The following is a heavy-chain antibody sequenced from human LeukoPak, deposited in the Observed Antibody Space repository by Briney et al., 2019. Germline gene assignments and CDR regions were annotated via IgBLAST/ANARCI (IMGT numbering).Heavy chain of an antibody. CDR3: ARVRYDYNWYDAFDI. Sequence: KPGRSLRLSCVVSAFTFSGYSMHWVRQAPGKGLEWVAFISHDGSNKYCADSLKGRFTISRDNSKNTLFLQMNSLRPEDTAVYYCARVRYDYNWYDAFDIWGQGTMVTVSS. CDR1: AFTFSGYS. CDR2: ISHDGSNK. V-gene: IGHV3-30*04. J-gene: IGHJ3*02. D-gene: IGHD1-1*01.